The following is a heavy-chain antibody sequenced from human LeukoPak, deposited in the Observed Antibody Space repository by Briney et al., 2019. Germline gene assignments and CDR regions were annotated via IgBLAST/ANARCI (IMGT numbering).Heavy chain of an antibody. Sequence: QPGGSLRLSCAASGFTVSSNYMSWVRQAPGKGLEWVSVIYSGGSTYYADSVKGRFTISRDNSKNTLYLQMNSLRAEDTAVYYCARTMSPRGLYSSYVDYWGQGTLVTVSS. CDR2: IYSGGST. J-gene: IGHJ4*02. CDR1: GFTVSSNY. V-gene: IGHV3-66*01. CDR3: ARTMSPRGLYSSYVDY. D-gene: IGHD6-13*01.